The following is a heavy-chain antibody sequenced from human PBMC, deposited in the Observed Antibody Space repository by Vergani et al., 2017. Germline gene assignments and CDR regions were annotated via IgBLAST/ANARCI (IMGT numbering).Heavy chain of an antibody. J-gene: IGHJ4*02. V-gene: IGHV3-23*01. Sequence: EVQLLESGGGLVQPGGSLRLSCAASGFTFSSYAMSWVRQAPGKGLEWVSAISGSGGSTYYADSVKGRFTISRDNSKNTLYLQMNSLRAEDTALYYCAKIAAAGTSSRNYFDYWGQGTLVTVSS. CDR1: GFTFSSYA. CDR3: AKIAAAGTSSRNYFDY. D-gene: IGHD6-13*01. CDR2: ISGSGGST.